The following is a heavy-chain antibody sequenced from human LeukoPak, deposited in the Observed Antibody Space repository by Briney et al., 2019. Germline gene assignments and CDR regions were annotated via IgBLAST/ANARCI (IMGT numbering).Heavy chain of an antibody. CDR3: ARYSEPVAGSPRWFDP. CDR2: IYYNGRT. D-gene: IGHD6-19*01. CDR1: DGSISGYY. Sequence: PSETLSLTCTVSDGSISGYYWSWIRQPPGKGLEWMGHIYYNGRTNYSPSLKSRLTISVDTSKNQFSLRLTSVTAADTAVYYCARYSEPVAGSPRWFDPWGQGTLVTVSS. J-gene: IGHJ5*02. V-gene: IGHV4-59*01.